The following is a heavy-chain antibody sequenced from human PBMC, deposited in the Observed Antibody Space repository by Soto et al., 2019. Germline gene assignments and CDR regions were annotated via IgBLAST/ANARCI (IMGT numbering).Heavy chain of an antibody. D-gene: IGHD6-19*01. J-gene: IGHJ4*02. CDR2: IFYSGST. CDR3: ARVGSSGWSPDY. V-gene: IGHV4-59*11. CDR1: VGSISGHY. Sequence: SETLSLTCTVSVGSISGHYWIWIRQSPGKRLEWTGYIFYSGSTNYSPSLKSRVTLSVDTSKNQFSLRLSSVTAADTAVYYCARVGSSGWSPDYWGQGTLVTVSS.